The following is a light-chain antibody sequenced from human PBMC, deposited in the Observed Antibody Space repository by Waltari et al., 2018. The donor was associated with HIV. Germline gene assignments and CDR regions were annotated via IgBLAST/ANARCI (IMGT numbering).Light chain of an antibody. J-gene: IGKJ5*01. Sequence: DIVMTQSPDSLVVSLGERAAIACKSSQSVFHSSTSNNYLAWYQHKPGQSPKLLLYWASTREFGVPDRFSGSGSGTDFTLTINSLQAEDAAVYYCLQYYSTPSFGQGTRLEIK. V-gene: IGKV4-1*01. CDR2: WAS. CDR3: LQYYSTPS. CDR1: QSVFHSSTSNNY.